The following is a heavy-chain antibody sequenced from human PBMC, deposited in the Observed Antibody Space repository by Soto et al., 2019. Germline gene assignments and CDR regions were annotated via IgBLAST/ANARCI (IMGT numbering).Heavy chain of an antibody. V-gene: IGHV4-59*01. CDR2: IYYSGST. Sequence: PSETLSLTCTVSGGSISIYYWSLIRQPPGKGLEWIGYIYYSGSTNYNPSLKSRVTISVDTSKNQFSLKLSSVTAADTAVYYCARDGPRSRSESWFDPWRQGSLFPVSS. D-gene: IGHD6-25*01. J-gene: IGHJ5*02. CDR3: ARDGPRSRSESWFDP. CDR1: GGSISIYY.